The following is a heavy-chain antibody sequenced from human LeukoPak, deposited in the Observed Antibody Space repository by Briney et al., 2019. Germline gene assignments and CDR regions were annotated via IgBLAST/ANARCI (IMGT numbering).Heavy chain of an antibody. V-gene: IGHV3-23*01. J-gene: IGHJ6*02. Sequence: GGSLRLSCAASGFTFSDYAMTWVRQAPGKGLEWVSAISGSGGSTYYADSVKGRFTVFRDDSKNTLDLQMNSLRVEDTAVYYCAKARGPREGVIAAIYYSGMDVWGQGTTVTVSS. CDR1: GFTFSDYA. CDR2: ISGSGGST. CDR3: AKARGPREGVIAAIYYSGMDV. D-gene: IGHD2-15*01.